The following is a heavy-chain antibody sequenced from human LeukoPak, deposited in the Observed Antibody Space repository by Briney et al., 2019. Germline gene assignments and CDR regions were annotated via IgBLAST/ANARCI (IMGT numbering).Heavy chain of an antibody. CDR3: ARETGDQEAFDI. CDR1: GFTFSSYA. Sequence: GGSLRLSCAASGFTFSSYAMHWVRQAPGKGLEWVAVISYDGSNKYYADSVKGRFTISRDNSKNTLYLQMNSLRAEDTAVYYCARETGDQEAFDIWGQGTMVTVSS. CDR2: ISYDGSNK. J-gene: IGHJ3*02. V-gene: IGHV3-30-3*01. D-gene: IGHD7-27*01.